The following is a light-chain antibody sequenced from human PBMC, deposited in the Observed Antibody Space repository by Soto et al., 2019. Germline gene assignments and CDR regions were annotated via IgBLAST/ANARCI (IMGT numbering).Light chain of an antibody. CDR1: QSVSTS. J-gene: IGKJ1*01. CDR2: DAS. CDR3: QVRDVWPS. V-gene: IGKV3-11*01. Sequence: IVLTQSPATLSLSPGERAALSCRASQSVSTSLAWYQHKPGQAPRLFIYDASKRAPGIPARFSGSVSGTDFTLTISTLEPEDFAVYYCQVRDVWPSFGQGTKVEIK.